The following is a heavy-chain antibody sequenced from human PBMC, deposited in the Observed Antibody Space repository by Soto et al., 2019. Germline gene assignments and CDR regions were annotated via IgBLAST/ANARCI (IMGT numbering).Heavy chain of an antibody. Sequence: GGSLRLSCAASGFTFSSYGMHWVRQATGKGLEWVAVISYDGSNKYYADSGKGRFTISRDNSKNTLYLQMNSLRAEDTSVYYCAKDPGRGNYYYYYMDVWGKGTTVTVSS. CDR2: ISYDGSNK. V-gene: IGHV3-30*18. D-gene: IGHD1-26*01. J-gene: IGHJ6*03. CDR1: GFTFSSYG. CDR3: AKDPGRGNYYYYYMDV.